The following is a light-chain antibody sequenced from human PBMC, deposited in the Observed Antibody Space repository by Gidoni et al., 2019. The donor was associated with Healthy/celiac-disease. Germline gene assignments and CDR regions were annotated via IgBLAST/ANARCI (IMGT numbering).Light chain of an antibody. Sequence: DIQMTQSPSSLSASVGDRVTITCQARQDISNYLNWYQQKPGKAPKLLIYDASNSETGVPSRFSGSGSGTDFTFTISSLQPEDIATYYCQQYDNLPWTFXXXTKLEIK. CDR2: DAS. V-gene: IGKV1-33*01. J-gene: IGKJ2*02. CDR1: QDISNY. CDR3: QQYDNLPWT.